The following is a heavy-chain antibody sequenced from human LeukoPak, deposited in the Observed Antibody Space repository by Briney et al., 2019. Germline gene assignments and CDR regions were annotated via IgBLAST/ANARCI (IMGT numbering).Heavy chain of an antibody. D-gene: IGHD3-22*01. J-gene: IGHJ4*02. Sequence: GGSLRLSCAASGFTFSGYCMNWVRQAPGKGLEWVSAISGSGGSTYYADSVKGRFTISRDNSKNTLYLQMNSLRAEDTAVYYCAKAESYYDSSGYSPLDYWGQGTLVTVSS. CDR1: GFTFSGYC. CDR3: AKAESYYDSSGYSPLDY. CDR2: ISGSGGST. V-gene: IGHV3-23*01.